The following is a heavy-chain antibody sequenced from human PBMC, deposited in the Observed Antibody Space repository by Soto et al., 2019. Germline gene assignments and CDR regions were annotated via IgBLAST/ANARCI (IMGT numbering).Heavy chain of an antibody. CDR3: ARDWVVTPHWYFDL. V-gene: IGHV1-69*13. Sequence: SVKISCKASGGTFSSYAISWVRQAPGQGREWMGGIIPIFGTANYAQKFQGRVTITSDESTSTAYIELSSLRSEDTAVYYCARDWVVTPHWYFDLWGRGTLVTVSS. CDR2: IIPIFGTA. D-gene: IGHD2-15*01. CDR1: GGTFSSYA. J-gene: IGHJ2*01.